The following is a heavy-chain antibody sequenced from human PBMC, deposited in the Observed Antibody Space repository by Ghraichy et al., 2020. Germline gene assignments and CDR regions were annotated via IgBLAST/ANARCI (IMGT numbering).Heavy chain of an antibody. CDR1: GFTFSSYG. D-gene: IGHD4-17*01. CDR2: IWYDGSNK. J-gene: IGHJ6*02. Sequence: GGSLRLSCAASGFTFSSYGMHWVRQAPGKGLEWVAVIWYDGSNKYYADSVKGRFTISRDNSKNTLYLQMNSLRAEDTAVYYCARDSFPGDFYYYYYGMDVWGQGTTVTVSS. V-gene: IGHV3-33*01. CDR3: ARDSFPGDFYYYYYGMDV.